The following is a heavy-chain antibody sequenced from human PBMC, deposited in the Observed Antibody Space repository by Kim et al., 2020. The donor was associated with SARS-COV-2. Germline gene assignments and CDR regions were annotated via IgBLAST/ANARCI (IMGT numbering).Heavy chain of an antibody. CDR1: GFTFSSYG. D-gene: IGHD3-22*01. V-gene: IGHV3-33*01. CDR2: LWYDGSNK. J-gene: IGHJ4*02. Sequence: GGSLRLSCAASGFTFSSYGMHWVRQAPGKGLEWVAVLWYDGSNKYYADSVKGRYTISRDNSKNTLYLQMNSLRAEDTAVYYCARDRAFGDYDSSDYWGQGTLVPVSS. CDR3: ARDRAFGDYDSSDY.